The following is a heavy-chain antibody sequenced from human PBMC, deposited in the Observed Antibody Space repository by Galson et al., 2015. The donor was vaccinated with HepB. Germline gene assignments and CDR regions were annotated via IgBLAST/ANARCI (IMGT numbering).Heavy chain of an antibody. Sequence: SLRLSCAASGLTFSSYAMSWVRQAPGKGLEWVSAIGGSGGSTYYADSVKGRFTISRDNSKNTLYLQMNSLRAEDTAVYYCAKVPQNNYYDSSGYYYSFDYWGQGTLVTVSP. CDR3: AKVPQNNYYDSSGYYYSFDY. J-gene: IGHJ4*02. V-gene: IGHV3-23*01. CDR1: GLTFSSYA. D-gene: IGHD3-22*01. CDR2: IGGSGGST.